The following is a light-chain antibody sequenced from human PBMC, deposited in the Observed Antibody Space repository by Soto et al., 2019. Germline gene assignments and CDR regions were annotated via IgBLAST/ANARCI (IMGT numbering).Light chain of an antibody. CDR3: KQYNNWLRT. CDR2: GAS. CDR1: QSVSSN. Sequence: EIVMTQSPATLSVSPGERATLSCRASQSVSSNLAWYQQKPGQAPRLLIYGASTRATGIPARFSGSGSGTEFTITISSLRSEDFAVYYCKQYNNWLRTFGQGTKVEIK. J-gene: IGKJ1*01. V-gene: IGKV3-15*01.